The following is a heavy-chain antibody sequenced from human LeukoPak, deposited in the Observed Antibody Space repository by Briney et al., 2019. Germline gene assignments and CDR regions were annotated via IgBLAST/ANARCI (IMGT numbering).Heavy chain of an antibody. V-gene: IGHV1-46*01. CDR2: INPSGGST. Sequence: ASVKVSCKASGYTFTSYYMHGVRQAPGQGLEWMGIINPSGGSTSYAQKLQGRVTMTRDTSTSTVYMELSSLRSEDTAVYYCAGGGRGIAAADHYYYYGMDVWGQGTTVTVSS. CDR3: AGGGRGIAAADHYYYYGMDV. J-gene: IGHJ6*02. CDR1: GYTFTSYY. D-gene: IGHD6-13*01.